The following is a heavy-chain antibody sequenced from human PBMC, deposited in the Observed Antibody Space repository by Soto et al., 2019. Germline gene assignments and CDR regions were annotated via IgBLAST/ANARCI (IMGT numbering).Heavy chain of an antibody. CDR1: GFTVSSNY. V-gene: IGHV3-53*01. CDR2: IYSGGST. CDR3: ARERSIAAPLDY. D-gene: IGHD6-13*01. Sequence: LRLSCAASGFTVSSNYMSWVRQAPGKGLEWVSVIYSGGSTYYADSVKGRFTISRDNSKNTLYLQMNSLRAEDTAVYYCARERSIAAPLDYWGQGTLVTVSS. J-gene: IGHJ4*02.